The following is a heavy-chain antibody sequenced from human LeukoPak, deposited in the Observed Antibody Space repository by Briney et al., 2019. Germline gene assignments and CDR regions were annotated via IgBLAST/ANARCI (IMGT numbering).Heavy chain of an antibody. D-gene: IGHD4-11*01. Sequence: PGGSLRLSCAVSGFTFSNHSMNWVRQAPGKGLEWVSSISGSGNYIVYADSVKGRFTISRDNAKNSLYLQMNSLRVDDTAVYYCGTYSINNAREFQYWGQGTLVTVSS. CDR1: GFTFSNHS. CDR2: ISGSGNYI. CDR3: GTYSINNAREFQY. V-gene: IGHV3-21*06. J-gene: IGHJ1*01.